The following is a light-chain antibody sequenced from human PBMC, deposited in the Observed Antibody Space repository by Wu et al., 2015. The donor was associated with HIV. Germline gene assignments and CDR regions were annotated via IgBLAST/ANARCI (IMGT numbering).Light chain of an antibody. Sequence: EIVLTQSPVTLSLSPGERATLSCRASQSVSSYLAWYQQKPGQAPRPLIYGASTRATGIPARFSGSGSGTEFTLTISSMQSEDFAVYYCQQYNNWPPITFGQGTRLEIK. J-gene: IGKJ5*01. CDR3: QQYNNWPPIT. CDR2: GAS. V-gene: IGKV3-15*01. CDR1: QSVSSY.